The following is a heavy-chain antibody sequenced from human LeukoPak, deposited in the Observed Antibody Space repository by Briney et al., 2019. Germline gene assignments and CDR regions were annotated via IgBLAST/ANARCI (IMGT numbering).Heavy chain of an antibody. CDR1: GGSLSAYY. V-gene: IGHV4-34*01. CDR2: INHGGST. D-gene: IGHD4-23*01. CDR3: ARYLDYGGNSRVFQH. J-gene: IGHJ1*01. Sequence: ASETLSLTCAVYGGSLSAYYWTWIRQPPGKGLEWIGEINHGGSTNYNPSLKSRVTISIDTSKNQFSLKLSSVTAADTAVYYCARYLDYGGNSRVFQHWGQGTLVTVSS.